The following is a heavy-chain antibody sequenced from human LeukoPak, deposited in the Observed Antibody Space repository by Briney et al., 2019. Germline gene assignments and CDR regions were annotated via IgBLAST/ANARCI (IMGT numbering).Heavy chain of an antibody. CDR1: GFTFSSYE. CDR3: AREGALTVTKDAFDI. V-gene: IGHV3-48*03. D-gene: IGHD4-17*01. J-gene: IGHJ3*02. Sequence: GGSLRLSCAASGFTFSSYEMNWVRQAPGKGLEWVSYISSSGSTIYYADSVKGRFTISRDNAKNSLYLQMNSLRAEDTAVYFCAREGALTVTKDAFDIWGQGTMVTVSS. CDR2: ISSSGSTI.